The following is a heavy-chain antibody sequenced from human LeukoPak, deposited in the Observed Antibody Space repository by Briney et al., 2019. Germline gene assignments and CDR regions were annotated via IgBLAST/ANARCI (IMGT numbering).Heavy chain of an antibody. CDR2: IYYDGSNK. D-gene: IGHD6-19*01. V-gene: IGHV3-33*08. J-gene: IGHJ4*02. CDR1: GSTFSDHH. Sequence: PGGSLRLSCAAPGSTFSDHHMDWVRQAPGKGLEWVAVIYYDGSNKYYADSVKGRFTISRDNSKNTVYLQMNSLTAEDTAVYSCARGSSSSGYYYFDYWGQGTLVTVSS. CDR3: ARGSSSSGYYYFDY.